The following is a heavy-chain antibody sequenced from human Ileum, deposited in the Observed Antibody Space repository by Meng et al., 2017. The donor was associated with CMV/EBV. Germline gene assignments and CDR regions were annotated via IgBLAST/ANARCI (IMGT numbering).Heavy chain of an antibody. CDR2: TYYRSKWNN. J-gene: IGHJ1*01. D-gene: IGHD2-21*01. CDR3: ARGTTYCGTATCSEYFQQ. CDR1: GDRASSNSAT. V-gene: IGHV6-1*01. Sequence: LSPPFPIPGDRASSNSATWNWIMQSPSRGLEWLGRTYYRSKWNNNPTVSVKNRLTINPHTSQNQFCLKLNSVTHEDTAVYYCARGTTYCGTATCSEYFQQWGQGTLVTVSS.